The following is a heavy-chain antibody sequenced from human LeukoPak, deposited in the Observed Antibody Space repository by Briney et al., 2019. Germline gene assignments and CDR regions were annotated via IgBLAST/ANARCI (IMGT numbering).Heavy chain of an antibody. Sequence: SVKVSCKASGGTFSIYAISWVRQAPGQGLEWMGRVIPILVIANYAKKFQGRVTITADKSTSTAYMELSSLRSEDTAVYYCARGYGRGYSSSSEEDGMDVWGQGTTVTVSS. CDR3: ARGYGRGYSSSSEEDGMDV. J-gene: IGHJ6*02. CDR2: VIPILVIA. CDR1: GGTFSIYA. V-gene: IGHV1-69*04. D-gene: IGHD6-6*01.